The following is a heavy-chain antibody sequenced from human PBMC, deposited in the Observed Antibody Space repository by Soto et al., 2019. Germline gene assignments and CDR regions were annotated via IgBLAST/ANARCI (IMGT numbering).Heavy chain of an antibody. D-gene: IGHD4-17*01. CDR1: GGTFSSYA. CDR3: ARSKVTRSGLDV. CDR2: IIPIFGTA. V-gene: IGHV1-69*12. J-gene: IGHJ6*02. Sequence: QVQLVQSGAEVKKPGSSVKVSCKASGGTFSSYAISWVRQAPGQGLEWMGGIIPIFGTANYAQKFQGRVTIIADESTSTAYMELSSLRSEDTSVYYSARSKVTRSGLDVWGQGTTVTVSS.